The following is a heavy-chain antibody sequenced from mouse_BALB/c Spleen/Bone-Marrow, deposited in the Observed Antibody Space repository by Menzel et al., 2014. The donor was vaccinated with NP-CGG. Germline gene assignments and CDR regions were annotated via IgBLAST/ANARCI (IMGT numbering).Heavy chain of an antibody. J-gene: IGHJ4*01. CDR1: GFTFSSYT. CDR2: ISNGGGST. CDR3: ARRVWSRGGDY. D-gene: IGHD2-10*02. V-gene: IGHV5-12-2*01. Sequence: EVHLVESGGGLVQPGGSLKLSCAASGFTFSSYTMSWVRQTPEKRLEWVAYISNGGGSTYYPDTVKGRFTISRDNAKNTLYLQMSSLESEDTAMYYCARRVWSRGGDYWGQGTSVTVSS.